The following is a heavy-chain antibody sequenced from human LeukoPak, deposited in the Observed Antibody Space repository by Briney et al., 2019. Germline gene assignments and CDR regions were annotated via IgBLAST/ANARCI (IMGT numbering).Heavy chain of an antibody. D-gene: IGHD3-22*01. Sequence: QPGGSLRLSCAASGFTFSSYAMHWVRQAPGKGVEWVAVISYDGSNKYYADSVKGRFTISRDNSKNTLYLQMSSLRAEDTAVYYCARDEYYYDSSGYYDWGQGTLVTVSS. V-gene: IGHV3-30-3*01. CDR1: GFTFSSYA. J-gene: IGHJ4*02. CDR3: ARDEYYYDSSGYYD. CDR2: ISYDGSNK.